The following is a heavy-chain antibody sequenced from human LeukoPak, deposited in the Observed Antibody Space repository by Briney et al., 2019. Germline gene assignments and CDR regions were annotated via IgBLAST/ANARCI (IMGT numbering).Heavy chain of an antibody. CDR3: AREYLRYQDL. CDR2: ISSSSDYI. V-gene: IGHV3-21*01. D-gene: IGHD3-9*01. Sequence: GGSLRLSCAASGFTFSSYSMNWVRQAPGKGLEWVSSISSSSDYIDYADSVKGRFTISRDNAKNSLYLQMNSLRGEDTAVYYCAREYLRYQDLWGQGTLVTVSS. CDR1: GFTFSSYS. J-gene: IGHJ4*02.